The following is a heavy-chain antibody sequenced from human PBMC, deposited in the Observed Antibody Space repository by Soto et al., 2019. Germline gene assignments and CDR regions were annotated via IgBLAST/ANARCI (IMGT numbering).Heavy chain of an antibody. CDR2: ISAYNGNT. V-gene: IGHV1-18*01. D-gene: IGHD2-2*01. Sequence: QVQLVQSGAEVKKPGASVKVSCKASGYTFTSYGISWVRQAPGQGLEWMGWISAYNGNTNYAQKLQGRVTMTTDTSTSTAYMEKRSLRSEDTAVYYCARVCSSTSCYGSYYYYYMDVWGKGTTVTVSS. J-gene: IGHJ6*03. CDR1: GYTFTSYG. CDR3: ARVCSSTSCYGSYYYYYMDV.